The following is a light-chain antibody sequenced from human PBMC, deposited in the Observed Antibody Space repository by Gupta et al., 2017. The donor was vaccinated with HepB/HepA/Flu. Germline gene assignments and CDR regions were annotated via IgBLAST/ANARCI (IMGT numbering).Light chain of an antibody. CDR2: DVN. Sequence: QSALTQPPSVSGSPGQSVTIPCTGTSSDVGGYNSVSWYQQHPGQAPKLMISDVNKRPSGVPDRCSGSKSGNTASLTISGLQAEDEADYHCCSYAGDSSYVFGSGTKVTVL. CDR1: SSDVGGYNS. J-gene: IGLJ1*01. CDR3: CSYAGDSSYV. V-gene: IGLV2-11*01.